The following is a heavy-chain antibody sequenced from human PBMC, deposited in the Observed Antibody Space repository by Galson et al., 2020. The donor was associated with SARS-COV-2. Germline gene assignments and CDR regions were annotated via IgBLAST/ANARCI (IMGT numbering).Heavy chain of an antibody. V-gene: IGHV1-18*01. Sequence: ASVKVSCKASAYTFSSYGLSWVRQAPGQGLEWMGWISAYNGDTNNAQKLQGKVTMTTDTSTSTAYMELRSLRSDDTAVYYCARDGTGYYSDYWGQGTLVTVSS. CDR1: AYTFSSYG. CDR2: ISAYNGDT. D-gene: IGHD3-9*01. CDR3: ARDGTGYYSDY. J-gene: IGHJ4*02.